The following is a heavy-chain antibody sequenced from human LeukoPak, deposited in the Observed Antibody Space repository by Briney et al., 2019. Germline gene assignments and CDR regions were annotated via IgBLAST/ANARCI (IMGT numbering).Heavy chain of an antibody. Sequence: PGGSLRLSCAASGFTFSSYAMSWVRQAPGKGLEWVSAISGSGGSTYYADSVKGRFTISRDNSKNTLYLQMNSLRAEDTAVYYCAKADRYYYGSGTAAMDVWGKGTTVTVSS. CDR1: GFTFSSYA. CDR2: ISGSGGST. D-gene: IGHD3-10*01. J-gene: IGHJ6*04. V-gene: IGHV3-23*01. CDR3: AKADRYYYGSGTAAMDV.